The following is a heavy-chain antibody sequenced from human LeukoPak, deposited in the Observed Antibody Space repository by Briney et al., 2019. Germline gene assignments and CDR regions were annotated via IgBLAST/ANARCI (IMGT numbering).Heavy chain of an antibody. D-gene: IGHD2-15*01. CDR3: AREVAGIYNWFDP. CDR1: GGSFSGYY. Sequence: SETLSLTCAVYGGSFSGYYWSWIRQPPGKGLEWIGEINHSGSTNYNPSLKSRVTISVDTSKNQCSLKLSSVTAADTAVYYCAREVAGIYNWFDPWGQGTLVTVSS. CDR2: INHSGST. V-gene: IGHV4-34*01. J-gene: IGHJ5*02.